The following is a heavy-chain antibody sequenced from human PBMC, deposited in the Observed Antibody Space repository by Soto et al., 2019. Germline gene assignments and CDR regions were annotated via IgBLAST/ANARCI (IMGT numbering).Heavy chain of an antibody. CDR2: IYYSGST. CDR3: ARDRKYYYDSSGYYTEAFDI. J-gene: IGHJ3*02. CDR1: GGSISSGGYY. Sequence: TSETLSLTCTVSGGSISSGGYYWSWIRQHPGKGLEWIGYIYYSGSTYYNPSLKSRVTISVDTSKNQFSLKLSSVTAADTAVYYCARDRKYYYDSSGYYTEAFDIWGQGTMVTVSS. D-gene: IGHD3-22*01. V-gene: IGHV4-31*03.